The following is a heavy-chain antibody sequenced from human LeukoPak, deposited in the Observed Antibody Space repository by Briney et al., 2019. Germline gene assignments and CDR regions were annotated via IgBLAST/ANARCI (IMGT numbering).Heavy chain of an antibody. CDR1: GFTFSSYA. Sequence: PGGSLRLSCAASGFTFSSYAMHWVRQAPGKGLEWVAVISYDGSNKYYADSVKGRFTIPRDNSKNTLYLQMNSPRAEDTAVYYCASQGKTWIQLWFDYWGQGTLVTVSS. J-gene: IGHJ4*02. CDR2: ISYDGSNK. D-gene: IGHD5-18*01. V-gene: IGHV3-30*04. CDR3: ASQGKTWIQLWFDY.